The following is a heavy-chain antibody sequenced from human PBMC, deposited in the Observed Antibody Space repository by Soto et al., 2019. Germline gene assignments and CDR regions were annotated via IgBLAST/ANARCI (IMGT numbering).Heavy chain of an antibody. D-gene: IGHD2-8*02. CDR2: INHSGST. J-gene: IGHJ4*02. V-gene: IGHV4-34*01. Sequence: PSETLSRIYADYGRAFSDYYWTWIRQPPGPGQEWIGEINHSGSTNYNPSLKSRVTISVDTSKNQFSLKLTSVTAADTAVYYCARDKITGLFDYWGQGTLVTVSS. CDR1: GRAFSDYY. CDR3: ARDKITGLFDY.